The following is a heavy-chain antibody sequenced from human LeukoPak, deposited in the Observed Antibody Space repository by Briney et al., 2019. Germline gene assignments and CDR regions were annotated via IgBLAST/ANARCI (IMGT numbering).Heavy chain of an antibody. CDR2: LSTSGST. D-gene: IGHD3-3*01. V-gene: IGHV4-61*02. CDR3: ARDGSGRGYE. CDR1: GGSISSSTYY. J-gene: IGHJ4*02. Sequence: SETLSLTCTVFGGSISSSTYYWSWIRQPAGKGLEWIGRLSTSGSTIYNPSLKSRVTISVDTSKNQFSLKLISVTAADTAFYYCARDGSGRGYEWGQGTLVTVSS.